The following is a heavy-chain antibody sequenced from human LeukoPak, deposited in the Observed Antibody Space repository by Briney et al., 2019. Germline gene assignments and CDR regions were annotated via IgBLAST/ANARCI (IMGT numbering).Heavy chain of an antibody. V-gene: IGHV3-30*03. D-gene: IGHD3-16*01. Sequence: GGSLRLSCAASGFTFSSYGMHWVRQAPGKGLEWVAVISYDGSNKYYADSVKGRFTISRDNSKNTLYLQMNSLRAEDTAVYYCARWGRDLDAFDIWGQGTMVTVSS. CDR2: ISYDGSNK. J-gene: IGHJ3*02. CDR1: GFTFSSYG. CDR3: ARWGRDLDAFDI.